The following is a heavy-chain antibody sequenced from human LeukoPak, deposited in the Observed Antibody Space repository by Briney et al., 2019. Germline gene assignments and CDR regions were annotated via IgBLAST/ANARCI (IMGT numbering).Heavy chain of an antibody. J-gene: IGHJ6*03. CDR3: ARDPYSGGYGDDYYYYMDV. CDR2: ITSTSSYI. Sequence: GGSLRLSCAASGFTFSTYNMNWVRQAPGKGLEWVSPITSTSSYIYYADSVKGRFTISRDKAQNSLYLHMSRPRGESTGVYYCARDPYSGGYGDDYYYYMDVWGKGTTVTISS. D-gene: IGHD1-26*01. CDR1: GFTFSTYN. V-gene: IGHV3-21*01.